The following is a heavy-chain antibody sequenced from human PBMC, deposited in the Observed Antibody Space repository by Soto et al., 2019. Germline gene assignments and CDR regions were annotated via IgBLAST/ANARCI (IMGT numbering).Heavy chain of an antibody. V-gene: IGHV3-23*01. CDR3: ADGGEWSFNFVY. D-gene: IGHD3-3*01. J-gene: IGHJ4*02. Sequence: GGSLRLSCAASGFTFSIYAMSWVRQAPGKGLQWVSAISGSGDNTYYADSVKGRFTISRDNSKNTLYLQMNNLRADDTAVYYCADGGEWSFNFVYWGQGTLVTVSS. CDR1: GFTFSIYA. CDR2: ISGSGDNT.